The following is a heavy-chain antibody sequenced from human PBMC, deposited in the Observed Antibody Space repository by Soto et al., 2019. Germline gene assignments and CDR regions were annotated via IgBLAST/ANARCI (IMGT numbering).Heavy chain of an antibody. CDR1: GFTFSSYA. Sequence: GGSLRLSCAASGFTFSSYAMSWVRQAPGKGLEWVSAISGSGGSTYYADSVKGRSTNSRENSKNTLYLQMNSLRAEDTAVYYCAKPGSNYAWVYYYYGMDVWGQGTTVTVSS. D-gene: IGHD4-4*01. J-gene: IGHJ6*02. V-gene: IGHV3-23*01. CDR3: AKPGSNYAWVYYYYGMDV. CDR2: ISGSGGST.